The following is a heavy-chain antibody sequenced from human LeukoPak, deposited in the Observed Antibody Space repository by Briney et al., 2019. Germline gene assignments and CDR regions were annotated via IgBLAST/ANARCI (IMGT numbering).Heavy chain of an antibody. CDR3: ARDLIWFGELLLDY. CDR1: GFTFSSYA. V-gene: IGHV3-30*04. CDR2: ISYDGSNK. J-gene: IGHJ4*02. Sequence: GRSLRLSCADSGFTFSSYAMHWVRQAPGKGLEWVAVISYDGSNKYYADSVKGRFTISRDNSKNTLYLQMNSLRAEDTAVYYCARDLIWFGELLLDYWGQGTLVTVSS. D-gene: IGHD3-10*01.